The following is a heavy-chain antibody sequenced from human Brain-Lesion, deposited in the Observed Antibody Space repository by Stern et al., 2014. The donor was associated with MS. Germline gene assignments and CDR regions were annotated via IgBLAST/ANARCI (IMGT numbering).Heavy chain of an antibody. CDR3: AISSSRYYFDS. CDR2: IRTTGSKI. D-gene: IGHD2-2*01. V-gene: IGHV3-11*01. Sequence: QVQLVQSGGTLVKPGGSLRLSCAASGFIFSDYSMHWVRQAPGQGLEWVSYIRTTGSKIYYADSVKGRFTISRDNTKNSLFLQMSSLRAEDTAVYYCAISSSRYYFDSWGLGTLVTVSS. J-gene: IGHJ4*02. CDR1: GFIFSDYS.